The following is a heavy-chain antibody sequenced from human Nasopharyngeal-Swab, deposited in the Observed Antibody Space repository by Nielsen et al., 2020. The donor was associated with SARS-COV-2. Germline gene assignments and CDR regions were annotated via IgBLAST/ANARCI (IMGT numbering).Heavy chain of an antibody. V-gene: IGHV3-74*01. CDR1: GFSISGCW. J-gene: IGHJ6*02. CDR3: AKPRLAYYYYGMDV. Sequence: GGSLRLSCAASGFSISGCWMHWVRQAPGKGLVWVSRISSDGGANYADSATGRFTISRDNSKNTLYLQMNSLRAEDTAMYYCAKPRLAYYYYGMDVWGQGTTVTVSS. CDR2: ISSDGGA.